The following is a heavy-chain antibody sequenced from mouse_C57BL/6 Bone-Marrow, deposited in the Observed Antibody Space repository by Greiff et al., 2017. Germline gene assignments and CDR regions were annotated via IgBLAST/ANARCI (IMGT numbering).Heavy chain of an antibody. CDR3: ARDHGRLGFAY. D-gene: IGHD2-12*01. Sequence: EVQLVESGGGLVKPGGSLKLSCAASGFTFSSYAMSWVRQTPEKRLEWVATISDGGSYTYYPDNVKGRFTISRDNAKNNLYLQMSHLKSEDTAMDYCARDHGRLGFAYWGQGTLVTVSA. V-gene: IGHV5-4*01. CDR2: ISDGGSYT. J-gene: IGHJ3*01. CDR1: GFTFSSYA.